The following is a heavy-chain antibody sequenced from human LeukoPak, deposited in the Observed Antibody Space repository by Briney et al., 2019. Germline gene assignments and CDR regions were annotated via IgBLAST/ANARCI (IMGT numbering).Heavy chain of an antibody. D-gene: IGHD4/OR15-4a*01. CDR3: ATYGGAFDI. CDR1: GFTFSSYE. CDR2: ISSSGSTI. V-gene: IGHV3-48*03. J-gene: IGHJ3*02. Sequence: PGGSLRLSCAASGFTFSSYEMNWVRQAPGKGLEWVSYISSSGSTIYYADSVKGRFTISRDNAKNSLYLQMNNLRAEDTGVYYCATYGGAFDIWGQGTMVTVSS.